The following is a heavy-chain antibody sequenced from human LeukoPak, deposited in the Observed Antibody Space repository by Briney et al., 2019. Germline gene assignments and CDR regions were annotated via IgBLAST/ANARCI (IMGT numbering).Heavy chain of an antibody. J-gene: IGHJ4*02. CDR3: ARPMTTVTTGFDY. D-gene: IGHD4-17*01. CDR1: GGTFNSYV. V-gene: IGHV1-69*05. CDR2: IIPSFGTA. Sequence: SVKVSCKASGGTFNSYVINWVRQAPGQGLEWMGRIIPSFGTANYAQKFQGRVTITTDESTSTAYMELSNLRSEDTAVHFCARPMTTVTTGFDYWGQGTLVTVSS.